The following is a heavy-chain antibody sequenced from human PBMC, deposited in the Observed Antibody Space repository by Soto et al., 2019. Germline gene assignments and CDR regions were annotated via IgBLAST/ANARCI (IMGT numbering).Heavy chain of an antibody. CDR2: IIPIFGTA. Sequence: QVQLVQSGAEVKKPGSSVKVSCKASGGTFSSYAISWVRQAPGQGLEWMGGIIPIFGTANYAQKFQGRVXIXAXXSTSTAYMELSSLRSEDTAVYYCARGEDTAMVTDYWGQGTLVTVSS. CDR1: GGTFSSYA. V-gene: IGHV1-69*12. J-gene: IGHJ4*02. CDR3: ARGEDTAMVTDY. D-gene: IGHD5-18*01.